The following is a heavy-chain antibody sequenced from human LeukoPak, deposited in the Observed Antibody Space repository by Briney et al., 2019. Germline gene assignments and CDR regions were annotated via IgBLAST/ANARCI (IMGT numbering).Heavy chain of an antibody. CDR3: ARDRSTYDYGDYIFDY. CDR2: INPSGGST. D-gene: IGHD4-17*01. Sequence: ASVKVSCKASGYTSTSYYMHWVRQAPGQGLEWMGIINPSGGSTSYAQKFQGRVTMTRDMSTSTVYMELSSLRSEDTAVYYCARDRSTYDYGDYIFDYWGQGTLVTVSS. V-gene: IGHV1-46*01. J-gene: IGHJ4*02. CDR1: GYTSTSYY.